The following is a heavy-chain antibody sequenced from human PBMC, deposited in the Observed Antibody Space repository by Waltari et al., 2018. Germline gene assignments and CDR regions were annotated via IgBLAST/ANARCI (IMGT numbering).Heavy chain of an antibody. CDR1: GGGSFSGHY. V-gene: IGHV4-34*01. J-gene: IGHJ5*02. D-gene: IGHD1-26*01. CDR2: IDHSGST. Sequence: QVQLQQWGAGLLKPSETLSPTCAGYGGGSFSGHYWSCIRPPPGKGLESIGEIDHSGSTNYTPSLKNRLTISLDTSKTQFSLKMRSVTAADTAVYYCARADRGRSGKYASPAWGPWGQGTLVTVSS. CDR3: ARADRGRSGKYASPAWGP.